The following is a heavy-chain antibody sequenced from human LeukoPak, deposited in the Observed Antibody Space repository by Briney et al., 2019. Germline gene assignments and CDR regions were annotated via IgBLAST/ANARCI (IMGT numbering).Heavy chain of an antibody. Sequence: SETLSLTCTVSGGSISSYYSSWIRQPPGKGLEWIGYIYYGGATKFNPSLKSRVTISVDTSKNQLSPKLSTLTAADTAVYYCATFPCGDRAFDFWGQGALVTVSS. V-gene: IGHV4-59*08. CDR1: GGSISSYY. D-gene: IGHD4-17*01. CDR2: IYYGGAT. J-gene: IGHJ4*02. CDR3: ATFPCGDRAFDF.